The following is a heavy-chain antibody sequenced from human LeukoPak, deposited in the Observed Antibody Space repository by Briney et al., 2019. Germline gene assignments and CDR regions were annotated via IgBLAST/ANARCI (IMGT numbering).Heavy chain of an antibody. CDR1: GYTFTGYY. Sequence: ASVKVSCKASGYTFTGYYMHWVRQAPGQGLEWMGWINPNSGGTNYAQKFQGRVTMTRDTSISTAYMELSRLRSDDTAVYYCARVYDILTGYFDLWYWGQGTLVTVSS. V-gene: IGHV1-2*02. D-gene: IGHD3-9*01. CDR2: INPNSGGT. CDR3: ARVYDILTGYFDLWY. J-gene: IGHJ4*02.